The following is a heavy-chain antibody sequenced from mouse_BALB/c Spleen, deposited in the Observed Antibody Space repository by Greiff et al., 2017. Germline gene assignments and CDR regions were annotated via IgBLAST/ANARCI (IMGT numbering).Heavy chain of an antibody. J-gene: IGHJ2*01. CDR2: ISDGGSYT. CDR3: AREGKYGSRRYCDY. CDR1: GFTFSDYY. V-gene: IGHV5-4*02. D-gene: IGHD1-1*01. Sequence: EVQLVESGGGLVKPGGSLKLSCAASGFTFSDYYMYWVRQTPEKRLEWVATISDGGSYTYYPDSVKGRFTISRDNAKNNLYLQMSSLKSEDTAMYYCAREGKYGSRRYCDYWGQGTTLTVSS.